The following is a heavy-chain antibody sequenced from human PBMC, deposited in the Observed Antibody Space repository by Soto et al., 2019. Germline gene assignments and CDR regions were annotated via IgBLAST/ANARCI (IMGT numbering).Heavy chain of an antibody. CDR3: ATLWGQD. D-gene: IGHD3-10*01. CDR2: IYYSGST. V-gene: IGHV4-39*01. CDR1: GGSISSSSYY. Sequence: QLQLQESGPGLVKPSETLSLTCTVSGGSISSSSYYWGWIRQPPGKGLEWIGRIYYSGSTYYNPSLKSRVTISVATSKNQFSLMLSSVTAADPAVYYCATLWGQDWGQGTLVTVSS. J-gene: IGHJ4*02.